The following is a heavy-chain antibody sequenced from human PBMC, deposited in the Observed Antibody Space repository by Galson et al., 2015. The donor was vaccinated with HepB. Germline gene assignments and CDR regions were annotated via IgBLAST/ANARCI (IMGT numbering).Heavy chain of an antibody. CDR3: AKARIVVVVAATPPFDY. Sequence: SLRLSCAASGFTFSSYAMSWVRQAPGKGLEWVSAISGSGGSTYYADSVKGRFTISRDNSKNTLYLQMNSLRAEDTAVYYCAKARIVVVVAATPPFDYWGQGTLVTVSS. CDR1: GFTFSSYA. CDR2: ISGSGGST. D-gene: IGHD2-15*01. V-gene: IGHV3-23*01. J-gene: IGHJ4*02.